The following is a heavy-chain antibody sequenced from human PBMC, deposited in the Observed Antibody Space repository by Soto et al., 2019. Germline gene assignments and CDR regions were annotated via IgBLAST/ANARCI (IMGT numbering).Heavy chain of an antibody. CDR1: GFTFSNW. Sequence: EVQLVESGGGLVQPGGSLRLSCAASGFTFSNWMCWVRQAPGKGLEWVANIKQDGSEKYYVESVKGRFTISRDNAKNSLYLQMSSMRAEDTAVYYCARVSSSYNYYYYYFMDVWGKGTTVTVSS. D-gene: IGHD6-6*01. J-gene: IGHJ6*03. V-gene: IGHV3-7*01. CDR2: IKQDGSEK. CDR3: ARVSSSYNYYYYYFMDV.